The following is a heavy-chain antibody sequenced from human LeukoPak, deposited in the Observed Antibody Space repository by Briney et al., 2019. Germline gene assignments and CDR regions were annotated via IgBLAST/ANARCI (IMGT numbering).Heavy chain of an antibody. CDR1: GFTFSSYA. V-gene: IGHV3-23*01. CDR2: ISGSGGST. J-gene: IGHJ3*02. Sequence: GGSLRLSCAASGFTFSSYAMSWVRQAPGKGLEWVSSISGSGGSTYYADSVKGRFTISRDNSKNTLYLQMNSLKTEDTAVYYCTTDKTQYYYDSSGYPAGAFDIWGQGTMVTVSS. CDR3: TTDKTQYYYDSSGYPAGAFDI. D-gene: IGHD3-22*01.